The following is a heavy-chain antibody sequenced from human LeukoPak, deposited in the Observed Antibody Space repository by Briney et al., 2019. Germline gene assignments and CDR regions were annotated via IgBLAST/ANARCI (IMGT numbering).Heavy chain of an antibody. CDR2: IYYSGNT. Sequence: ASETLSLTCTVSGVSISSSNSYWGWIRQPPGKGLEWIGSIYYSGNTYYNASLKSQVSISIDTSKNQFSLRLTSVTAADTAVYYCARQTGSGLFTLPGGQGTLVTVSS. D-gene: IGHD3/OR15-3a*01. CDR3: ARQTGSGLFTLP. CDR1: GVSISSSNSY. J-gene: IGHJ4*02. V-gene: IGHV4-39*01.